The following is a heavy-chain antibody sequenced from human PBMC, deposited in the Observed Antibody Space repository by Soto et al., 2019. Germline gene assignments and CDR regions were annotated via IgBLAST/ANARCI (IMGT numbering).Heavy chain of an antibody. CDR3: AREQQLVMSDFDY. D-gene: IGHD6-13*01. Sequence: EVQLVESGGGLVQPGGSLRLSCAASGFTFSSYWMSWVRQAPGKGLEWVANIKQDGSEKYYVDSVKDRFTISRDNAKDSLYLKMNSLRAEDTAVYYCAREQQLVMSDFDYRGQGSLVTVSS. CDR1: GFTFSSYW. CDR2: IKQDGSEK. V-gene: IGHV3-7*01. J-gene: IGHJ4*02.